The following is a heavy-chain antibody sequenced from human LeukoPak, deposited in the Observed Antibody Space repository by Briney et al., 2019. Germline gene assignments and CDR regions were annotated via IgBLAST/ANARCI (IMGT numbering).Heavy chain of an antibody. V-gene: IGHV3-48*04. J-gene: IGHJ4*02. CDR3: ARDIYYDSSGYYGSVY. Sequence: GGSLRLSCTASGFTFSSYSMNWVRQAPGKGLEWVSYISSSSSTIYYADSVKGRFTISRDNAKNSLYLQMNSLRAEDTAVYYCARDIYYDSSGYYGSVYWGQGTLVTVSS. D-gene: IGHD3-22*01. CDR1: GFTFSSYS. CDR2: ISSSSSTI.